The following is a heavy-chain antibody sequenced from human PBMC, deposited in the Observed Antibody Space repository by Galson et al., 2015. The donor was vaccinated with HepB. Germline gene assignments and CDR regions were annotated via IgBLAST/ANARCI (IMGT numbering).Heavy chain of an antibody. J-gene: IGHJ5*02. V-gene: IGHV3-13*01. Sequence: SLRLSCAASGFTFSSYDMHWVRQATGKGLEWVSAIGTAGDTYYPGSVKGRFTISRENAKNSLYLQMNSLRAGDTAVYYCARGSDYDILTGLLFAPWGQGTLVTVSS. D-gene: IGHD3-9*01. CDR2: IGTAGDT. CDR3: ARGSDYDILTGLLFAP. CDR1: GFTFSSYD.